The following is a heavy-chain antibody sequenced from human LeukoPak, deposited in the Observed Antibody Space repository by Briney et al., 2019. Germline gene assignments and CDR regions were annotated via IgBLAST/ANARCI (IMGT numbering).Heavy chain of an antibody. V-gene: IGHV3-21*01. Sequence: PGGSLRLSCAASGFTFSSYSMNWVRQAPGKGLEWVSSISSSSSYIHYADSVKGRFTISRDNAKNSLYLQMNSLRAEDTAVYYCARCRTHDAFDIWGQGTMVTVSS. CDR3: ARCRTHDAFDI. CDR2: ISSSSSYI. CDR1: GFTFSSYS. J-gene: IGHJ3*02.